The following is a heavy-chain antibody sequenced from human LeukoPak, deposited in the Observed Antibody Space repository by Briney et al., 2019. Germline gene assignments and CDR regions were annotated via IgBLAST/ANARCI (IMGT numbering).Heavy chain of an antibody. V-gene: IGHV3-33*01. J-gene: IGHJ4*02. CDR1: GFTFSSYG. CDR2: IWYDGSNK. Sequence: PGGSLRLSCAASGFTFSSYGMHWVRQAPGKGLEWVAVIWYDGSNKYYADSVKGRFTISRDNSKNTLHLQMNSLRAEDTAVYYCARGYCSSTSCYGYFDYWGQGTLVTVSS. D-gene: IGHD2-2*01. CDR3: ARGYCSSTSCYGYFDY.